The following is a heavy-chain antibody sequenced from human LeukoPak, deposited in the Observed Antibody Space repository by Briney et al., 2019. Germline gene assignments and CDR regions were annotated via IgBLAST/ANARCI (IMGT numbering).Heavy chain of an antibody. V-gene: IGHV3-30-3*01. Sequence: GGSLRLSCAASGFTFSSYATHWVRQAPGKGLEWVAVISYDGSNKYYADSVKGRFTISRDNSKNTLYLQMNSLRAEDTAVYYCARDAASSRGAFDIWGQGTMVTVSS. CDR2: ISYDGSNK. D-gene: IGHD6-6*01. CDR3: ARDAASSRGAFDI. CDR1: GFTFSSYA. J-gene: IGHJ3*02.